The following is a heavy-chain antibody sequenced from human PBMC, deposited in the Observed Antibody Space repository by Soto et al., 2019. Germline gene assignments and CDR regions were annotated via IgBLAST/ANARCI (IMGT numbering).Heavy chain of an antibody. D-gene: IGHD6-6*01. J-gene: IGHJ6*02. Sequence: SVKVSCKASGGTFSSYAISWVRQAPGQGLEWMGGIIPIFGTANYAQKFQGRVTITADKSTSTAYMELSSLRSEDTAVYYCARDSSSYDGVYYYYGMDVWGQGTTVTVSS. CDR2: IIPIFGTA. V-gene: IGHV1-69*06. CDR3: ARDSSSYDGVYYYYGMDV. CDR1: GGTFSSYA.